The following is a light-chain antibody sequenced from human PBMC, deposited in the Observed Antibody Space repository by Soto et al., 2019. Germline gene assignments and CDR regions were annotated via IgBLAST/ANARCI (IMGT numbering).Light chain of an antibody. Sequence: QSVLTQPASVSGSLGQSITISCTGTSSDIGGYKYVSWYQQHPGKAPKLIIFEVSNRPSGVSDRFSGSNSGNTASLTTSGLQAEDEADYYCTSYSRYRVLVFGGGTKATV. CDR2: EVS. CDR1: SSDIGGYKY. V-gene: IGLV2-14*01. J-gene: IGLJ3*02. CDR3: TSYSRYRVLV.